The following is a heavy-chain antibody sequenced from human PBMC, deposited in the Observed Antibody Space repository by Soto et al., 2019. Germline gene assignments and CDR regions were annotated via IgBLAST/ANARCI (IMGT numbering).Heavy chain of an antibody. CDR1: GASIRTYT. CDR2: IYNSDTP. V-gene: IGHV4-59*01. D-gene: IGHD2-21*01. CDR3: ARGAHILNDD. J-gene: IGHJ4*02. Sequence: LLQESGPGLVKPSETLSLTCSVSGASIRTYTWSWIRQPPGRGLEWLGNIYNSDTPNYNPSLESRLTMPLATSTNRFSLELRSVTAADTAVYYCARGAHILNDDWGRGTLVTVSS.